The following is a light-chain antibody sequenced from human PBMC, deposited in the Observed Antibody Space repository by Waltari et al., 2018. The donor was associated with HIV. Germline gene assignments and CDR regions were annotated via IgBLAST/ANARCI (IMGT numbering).Light chain of an antibody. J-gene: IGLJ1*01. CDR2: DVS. Sequence: QSALTPPRSVSGSPGQSVTISCTRTSSDVGGLNYLSRYQQHPGKAPQFMIYDVSKRPSGFPDRFSGSKSGNTASLTISGLQAEDEADYYCCSYAGSYTYVFGTGTKVTVL. CDR3: CSYAGSYTYV. V-gene: IGLV2-11*01. CDR1: SSDVGGLNY.